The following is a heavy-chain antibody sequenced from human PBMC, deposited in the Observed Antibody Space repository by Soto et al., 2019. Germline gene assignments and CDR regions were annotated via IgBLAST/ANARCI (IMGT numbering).Heavy chain of an antibody. V-gene: IGHV3-30-3*01. D-gene: IGHD3-3*01. CDR1: GFTFSSYA. Sequence: QVQLVESGGGVVQPGRSLRLSCVASGFTFSSYAMHWVRQAPGKGLEWVAVISYDGSNKYYADSVKGRFTISRDNSRNTLYRQMNSLRAEDTAVYYCARELEQSDYGMVVWGQGTTVTVSS. J-gene: IGHJ6*02. CDR3: ARELEQSDYGMVV. CDR2: ISYDGSNK.